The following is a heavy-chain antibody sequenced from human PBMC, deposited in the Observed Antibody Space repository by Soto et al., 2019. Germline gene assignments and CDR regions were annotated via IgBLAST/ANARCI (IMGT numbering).Heavy chain of an antibody. D-gene: IGHD2-8*01. V-gene: IGHV3-23*01. J-gene: IGHJ4*02. Sequence: EVQLLESGGGLVQPGGSLRLSCAASGFTFSSYAMSWVRQAPGKGLEWVSAISGSGGSTYYADSVKGRFTISRDNSKNPLYLQMNSLKAEDTAVYYCATKLEIVLMVYVKNDLWGQGTLVTVSS. CDR3: ATKLEIVLMVYVKNDL. CDR1: GFTFSSYA. CDR2: ISGSGGST.